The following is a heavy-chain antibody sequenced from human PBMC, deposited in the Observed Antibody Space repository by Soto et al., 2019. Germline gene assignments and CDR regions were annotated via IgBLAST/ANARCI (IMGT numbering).Heavy chain of an antibody. CDR1: EFSFSSYA. Sequence: PGGSLRLSCAASEFSFSSYAMHWIRQAPGKGLEWVAVISFDGNIIHYADSVKGRFIISRDNSKNTLYLQMHSLSGGDTAVYYCARTFDTITYYFDYWGQGTLVTASS. V-gene: IGHV3-30-3*01. J-gene: IGHJ4*02. D-gene: IGHD3-9*01. CDR3: ARTFDTITYYFDY. CDR2: ISFDGNII.